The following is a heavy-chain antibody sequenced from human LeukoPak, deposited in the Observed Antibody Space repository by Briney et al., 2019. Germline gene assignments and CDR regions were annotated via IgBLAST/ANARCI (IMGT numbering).Heavy chain of an antibody. CDR3: ARDWGFQWLDP. CDR2: IYTSGST. V-gene: IGHV4-61*02. D-gene: IGHD3-16*01. CDR1: GGSINSGSYY. Sequence: SQTLCLTCTVSGGSINSGSYYWSWIRQPAGKGLEWIGRIYTSGSTNYNPSLESRLTISADTSKNQFSLKVRSVTAADTAVYYCARDWGFQWLDPWGQGTLVTVSS. J-gene: IGHJ5*02.